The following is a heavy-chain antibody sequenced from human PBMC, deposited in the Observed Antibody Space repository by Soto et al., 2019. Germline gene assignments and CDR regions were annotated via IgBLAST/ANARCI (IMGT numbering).Heavy chain of an antibody. J-gene: IGHJ4*02. Sequence: PGESLRLSYVVSGFTFSNYGMHWVRQAPGKGLEWVAVISNDGSNKNFADSVKGRFTISRDNSKNTLYLHLNSLRAEDTAVYYCARDRVQIWLYVGIFDGWVQGTMVTVSS. CDR1: GFTFSNYG. CDR3: ARDRVQIWLYVGIFDG. CDR2: ISNDGSNK. V-gene: IGHV3-30*03. D-gene: IGHD5-18*01.